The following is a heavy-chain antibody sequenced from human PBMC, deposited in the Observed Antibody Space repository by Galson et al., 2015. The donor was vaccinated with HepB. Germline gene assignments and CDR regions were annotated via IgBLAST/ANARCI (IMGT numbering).Heavy chain of an antibody. Sequence: SVKVSCKVSGYTLTELSMHWVRQAPGKGLEWMGGFDPEDGETIYAQKFQGRVTMTEDTSTDTAYMELSSLRSEDTAVYYCATDLAVRGANPYYGMDVWGQGTTVTVSS. CDR1: GYTLTELS. J-gene: IGHJ6*02. CDR2: FDPEDGET. V-gene: IGHV1-24*01. CDR3: ATDLAVRGANPYYGMDV. D-gene: IGHD3-10*01.